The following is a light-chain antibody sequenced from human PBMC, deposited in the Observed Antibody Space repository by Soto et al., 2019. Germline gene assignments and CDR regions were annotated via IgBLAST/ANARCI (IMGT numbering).Light chain of an antibody. Sequence: QSVLTQPRSVSGSPGQSVTISCTGTSCDVGGYNYVSWYQQHPGKVPKLMIYDVSKRPSGVPDRFSGSKSGNTASLTISGLQAEDEADYYCCSYAGSYTLYVFGTGTKVTVL. CDR1: SCDVGGYNY. CDR2: DVS. J-gene: IGLJ1*01. CDR3: CSYAGSYTLYV. V-gene: IGLV2-11*01.